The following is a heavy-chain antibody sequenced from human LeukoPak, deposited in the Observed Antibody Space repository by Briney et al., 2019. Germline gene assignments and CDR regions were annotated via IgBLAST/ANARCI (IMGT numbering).Heavy chain of an antibody. V-gene: IGHV1-69*05. CDR3: ARDRVWYSNYGDNYYFDY. CDR2: IIPIFGTA. D-gene: IGHD4-23*01. CDR1: GGTFSSYA. J-gene: IGHJ4*02. Sequence: SSVKVSCKXSGGTFSSYAISWVRQAPGQGLEWMGGIIPIFGTANYAQKFQGRVTITTDESTSTAYMELSSLRSEDTAVYYCARDRVWYSNYGDNYYFDYWGQGTLVTVSS.